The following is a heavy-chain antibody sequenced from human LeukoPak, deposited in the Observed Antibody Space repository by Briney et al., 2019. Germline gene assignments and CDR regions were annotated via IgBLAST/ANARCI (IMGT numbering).Heavy chain of an antibody. J-gene: IGHJ4*02. CDR1: GFIFNSYA. CDR3: AKDLLARGVINGHFDY. D-gene: IGHD3-10*01. CDR2: ISGSGGCT. Sequence: GGSLRLSCAASGFIFNSYAMSWVRQAPGKGLEWVSAISGSGGCTYYADSVKGRFTISRDNSKNTLYLQMNSLRAEDTAVYYSAKDLLARGVINGHFDYWGQGPLVTVSS. V-gene: IGHV3-23*01.